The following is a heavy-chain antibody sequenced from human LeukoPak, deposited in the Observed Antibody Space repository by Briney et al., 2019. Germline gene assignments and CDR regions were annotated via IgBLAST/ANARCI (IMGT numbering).Heavy chain of an antibody. J-gene: IGHJ3*02. Sequence: GASVKVSCKASGYTFTGFYMHWVRQAPGQGPEWMGRINPNSDDSNYAQKFQGRVTLTGDTSISTAYMELSRLRSDDTAVYYCAREGGATRGDAFDIWGQGTMVTVSS. D-gene: IGHD1-26*01. V-gene: IGHV1-2*06. CDR3: AREGGATRGDAFDI. CDR2: INPNSDDS. CDR1: GYTFTGFY.